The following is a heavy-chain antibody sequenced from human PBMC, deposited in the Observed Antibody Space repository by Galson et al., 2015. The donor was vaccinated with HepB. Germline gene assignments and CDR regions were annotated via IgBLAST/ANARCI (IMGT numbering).Heavy chain of an antibody. CDR3: ARDLGNYGDYSGFDP. J-gene: IGHJ5*02. Sequence: SVKVSCKASGGTFSSYAISWVRQAPGQGLEWMGGIIPIFGTANYAQKFQGRVTITADKSTSTAYMELSSLRSEDTAVYYCARDLGNYGDYSGFDPWGQGTLVTVSS. D-gene: IGHD4-17*01. CDR2: IIPIFGTA. CDR1: GGTFSSYA. V-gene: IGHV1-69*06.